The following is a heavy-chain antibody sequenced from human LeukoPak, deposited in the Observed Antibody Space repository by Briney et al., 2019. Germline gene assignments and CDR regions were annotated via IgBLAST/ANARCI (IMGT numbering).Heavy chain of an antibody. CDR3: ARRYRGFFDY. J-gene: IGHJ4*02. Sequence: PSGTLSLTCTVSGGFLSSYFWSWIRLSPGKGLEWIGYIYSSGSTNYNPSLRSRVTISVDTSKRQFSLKVNSVTAADTAVYYCARRYRGFFDYWGQGILVTVSS. D-gene: IGHD3-16*02. CDR1: GGFLSSYF. V-gene: IGHV4-59*01. CDR2: IYSSGST.